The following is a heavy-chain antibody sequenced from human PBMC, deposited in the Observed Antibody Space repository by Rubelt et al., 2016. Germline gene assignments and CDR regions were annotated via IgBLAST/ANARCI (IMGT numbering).Heavy chain of an antibody. J-gene: IGHJ6*02. Sequence: EVQLVESGGGVIQPGGSLRLSCAASGFIVSGNSMSWVRQAPGKGLEWVSVIYSGGTTYYADSVQGRFTISRDKSQNTLYLQMNSLGAEETAVYYCARDMTVVGVATRGMDVWGQGTTVIVSS. CDR2: IYSGGTT. V-gene: IGHV3-53*01. CDR1: GFIVSGNS. D-gene: IGHD3-3*01. CDR3: ARDMTVVGVATRGMDV.